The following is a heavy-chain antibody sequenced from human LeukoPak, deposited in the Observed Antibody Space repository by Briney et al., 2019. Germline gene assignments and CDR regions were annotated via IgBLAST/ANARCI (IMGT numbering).Heavy chain of an antibody. D-gene: IGHD2-2*01. Sequence: GGSLRLSCAASGFTFSSYAMSWVRQAPGKGLEWVSAISGSGGSTYYADSVKGRFTISRDNSKNTLYPQMNSLRAEDTAVYYCAKSSDQLLSYFDYWGQGTLVTVSS. CDR2: ISGSGGST. V-gene: IGHV3-23*01. CDR1: GFTFSSYA. J-gene: IGHJ4*02. CDR3: AKSSDQLLSYFDY.